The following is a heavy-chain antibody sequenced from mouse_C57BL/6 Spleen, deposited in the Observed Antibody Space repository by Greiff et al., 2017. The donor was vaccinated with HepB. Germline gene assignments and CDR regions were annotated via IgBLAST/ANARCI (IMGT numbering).Heavy chain of an antibody. CDR2: IYPGDGDT. Sequence: VQLVESGAELVKPGASVKISCKASGYAFSSYWMNWVKQRPGKGLEWIGQIYPGDGDTNYNGKFKGKATLTADKSSSTAYMQLSSLTSEDSAVYFCARSLITTAYFDYWGQGTTLTVSS. CDR1: GYAFSSYW. V-gene: IGHV1-80*01. J-gene: IGHJ2*01. D-gene: IGHD1-1*01. CDR3: ARSLITTAYFDY.